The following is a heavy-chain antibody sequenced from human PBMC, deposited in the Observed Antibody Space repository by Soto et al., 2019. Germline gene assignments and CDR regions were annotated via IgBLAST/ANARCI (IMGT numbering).Heavy chain of an antibody. J-gene: IGHJ4*02. CDR3: VRTSLVVAVATREDF. CDR1: GFTFSNYW. CDR2: IDSDGSRI. D-gene: IGHD2-15*01. V-gene: IGHV3-74*01. Sequence: EVQLVESGGGLVQPGESLRLSCAASGFTFSNYWMRWVRQAPGKGLVWVSRIDSDGSRITYADFVKGRFTSSRDNAKNTVYLHMNSLTAEDTAVCYCVRTSLVVAVATREDFWGQGTLVTVSS.